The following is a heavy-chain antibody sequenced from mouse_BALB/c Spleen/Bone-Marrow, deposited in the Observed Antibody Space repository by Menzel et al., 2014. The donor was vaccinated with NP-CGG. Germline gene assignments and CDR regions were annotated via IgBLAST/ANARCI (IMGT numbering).Heavy chain of an antibody. J-gene: IGHJ3*01. Sequence: VQLQQSGAEFVKPGASVKLSCTASGFNIKDTYMHWVKRRPEQGLEWIGRIDPANDNTKYDPKFQGKATITADTSSNTACLKLSSLTSEDTAVYYCARADGYYAGFAYWGQGTLVTVSA. V-gene: IGHV14-3*02. CDR3: ARADGYYAGFAY. CDR1: GFNIKDTY. D-gene: IGHD2-3*01. CDR2: IDPANDNT.